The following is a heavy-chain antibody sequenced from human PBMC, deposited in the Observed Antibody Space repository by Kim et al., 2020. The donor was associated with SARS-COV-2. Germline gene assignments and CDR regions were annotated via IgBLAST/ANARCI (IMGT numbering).Heavy chain of an antibody. CDR2: IYTASGNT. CDR3: AKDWVGGYDNYY. D-gene: IGHD3-9*01. CDR1: GFTFKKFG. J-gene: IGHJ6*01. V-gene: IGHV3-23*03. Sequence: GGSLRLSCTASGFTFKKFGMNWVRQAPGKGLEWVSVIYTASGNTHYANSVKGRFTISRDDSKNTLYLQMSSLRAEDTAMYYCAKDWVGGYDNYY.